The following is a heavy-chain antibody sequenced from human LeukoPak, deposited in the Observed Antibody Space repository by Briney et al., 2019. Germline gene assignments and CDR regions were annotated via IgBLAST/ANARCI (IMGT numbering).Heavy chain of an antibody. CDR1: GFTFSSYV. Sequence: GGSLRLSCAASGFTFSSYVMSWVRQAPGKGLEWVSGISGSGDNTYYADSVKGRFTISRDNSKNTFYLQMNSLRAEDTAVYYCAKRFLEWLADAFDIWGQGTMVTVSS. CDR2: ISGSGDNT. J-gene: IGHJ3*02. D-gene: IGHD3-3*01. CDR3: AKRFLEWLADAFDI. V-gene: IGHV3-23*01.